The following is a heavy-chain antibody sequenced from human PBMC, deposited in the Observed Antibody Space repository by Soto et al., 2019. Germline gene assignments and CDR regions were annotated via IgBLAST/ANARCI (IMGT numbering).Heavy chain of an antibody. Sequence: NPSETLSLTCTVSGGSVTNSSYYWGWIRQSPGKGLEWIGSVYYRGRSYSKSSVKSRVTISVDTSKNRFSLSLNSVTASDTAVYFCVSQRTTVPTQAYFDYWGPGAPVTVSS. CDR2: VYYRGRS. J-gene: IGHJ4*02. CDR3: VSQRTTVPTQAYFDY. V-gene: IGHV4-39*01. CDR1: GGSVTNSSYY. D-gene: IGHD4-17*01.